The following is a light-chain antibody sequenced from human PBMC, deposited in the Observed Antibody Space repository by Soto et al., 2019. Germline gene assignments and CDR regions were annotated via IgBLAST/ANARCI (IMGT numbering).Light chain of an antibody. CDR3: KHYNTYRWT. CDR2: KAS. V-gene: IGKV1-5*03. Sequence: DIQMTRSPSTLSASVGDRVTITCRATQSISPYLAWYQQKPGKAPKLLIYKASILQSGVSSTFSGSGSGTEFTLTISSLQPDDFATYICKHYNTYRWTFGYGTKVDIK. J-gene: IGKJ1*01. CDR1: QSISPY.